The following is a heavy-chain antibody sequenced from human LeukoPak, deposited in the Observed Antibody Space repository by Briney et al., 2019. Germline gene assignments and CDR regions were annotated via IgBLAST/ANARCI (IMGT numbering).Heavy chain of an antibody. CDR2: IYPADSDT. D-gene: IGHD3-10*01. Sequence: GESLKIYCKGSGYLFTSYWIARVRQMPGPGLEWMGIIYPADSDTRYSPSFQGQVTISADKSISTAFLRWTSLKASDTAIYYCARGRGTGSPIGPRYFDLWGRGTLVTVSS. J-gene: IGHJ2*01. CDR3: ARGRGTGSPIGPRYFDL. CDR1: GYLFTSYW. V-gene: IGHV5-51*01.